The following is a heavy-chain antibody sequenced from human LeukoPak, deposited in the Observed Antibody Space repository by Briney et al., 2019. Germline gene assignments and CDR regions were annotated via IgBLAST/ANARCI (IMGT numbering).Heavy chain of an antibody. CDR1: GFTVSSNY. CDR3: ARFSGPAGFYFDY. CDR2: IYSGGST. D-gene: IGHD6-19*01. V-gene: IGHV3-66*01. J-gene: IGHJ4*02. Sequence: GGSLRLSCAASGFTVSSNYMSWVRQAPGKGLERVSVIYSGGSTYYADSVKGRFTISRDNSKNTLYLQMNSLRAEDTAVYYCARFSGPAGFYFDYWGQGTLVTVSS.